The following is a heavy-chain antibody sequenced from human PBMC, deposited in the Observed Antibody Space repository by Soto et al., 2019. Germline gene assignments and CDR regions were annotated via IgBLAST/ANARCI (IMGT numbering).Heavy chain of an antibody. D-gene: IGHD5-12*01. CDR2: ITPIFGTT. Sequence: QVQLVQSGAEVKKPGSSVKVSCKASGTFKSYAITWVRQAPGQGLEWMGVITPIFGTTNYAQKFQGRVTITADESTSTAYMELSSLRSGDTAVYYGARLRREIYLNDAFDIWGPGTMVTVSS. CDR3: ARLRREIYLNDAFDI. J-gene: IGHJ3*02. CDR1: GTFKSYA. V-gene: IGHV1-69*01.